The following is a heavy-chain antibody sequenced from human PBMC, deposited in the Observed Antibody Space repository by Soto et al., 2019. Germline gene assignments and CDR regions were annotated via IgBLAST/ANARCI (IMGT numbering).Heavy chain of an antibody. D-gene: IGHD4-17*01. V-gene: IGHV1-2*04. CDR2: INPNSGGT. Sequence: ASVKVACKASGYTFTVYYMHWVLQAPGQGLEWMGWINPNSGGTNYAQKFQGWVTMTRDTSISTAYMELSRLRSDDTAVYYCARVSTVTNRDYYYGMDVWGQGTTVTVSS. CDR1: GYTFTVYY. CDR3: ARVSTVTNRDYYYGMDV. J-gene: IGHJ6*02.